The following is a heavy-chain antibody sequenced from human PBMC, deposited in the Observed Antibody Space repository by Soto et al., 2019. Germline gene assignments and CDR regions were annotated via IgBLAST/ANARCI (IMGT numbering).Heavy chain of an antibody. Sequence: ASVKVSCKASGYTFTSYGISWVRQAPGQGLEWMGWISAYNGNTNYAQKLQGRVTMTTDTSTSTAYMELRSLRSDDTAVYYCAREVRGGGSPYYFDYWGQGTLVTVSS. V-gene: IGHV1-18*01. CDR3: AREVRGGGSPYYFDY. CDR1: GYTFTSYG. D-gene: IGHD1-26*01. CDR2: ISAYNGNT. J-gene: IGHJ4*02.